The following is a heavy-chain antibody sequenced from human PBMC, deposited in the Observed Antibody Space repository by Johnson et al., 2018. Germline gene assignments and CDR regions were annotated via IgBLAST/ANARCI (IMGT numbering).Heavy chain of an antibody. CDR3: VRDLSTTTGGYFQH. V-gene: IGHV3-21*01. CDR2: LSRSNSYG. J-gene: IGHJ1*01. Sequence: VQLVQSGGGVVQPGGSLRLSCVASGFTFSSYSMTWVRQAPGKGLEWVSSLSRSNSYGYYADSVKGRFTISRDNAKNSLDLQMNSLRVEDTAVYYCVRDLSTTTGGYFQHWGQGTLVTVSS. CDR1: GFTFSSYS. D-gene: IGHD1-14*01.